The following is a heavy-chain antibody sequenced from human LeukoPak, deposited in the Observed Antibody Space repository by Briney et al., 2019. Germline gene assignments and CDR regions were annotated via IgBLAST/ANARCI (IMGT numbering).Heavy chain of an antibody. CDR2: INPNSGGT. J-gene: IGHJ4*02. V-gene: IGHV1-2*06. Sequence: ASVKVPYKASGYTFTGYYMHWVRQAPGQGLEWMGRINPNSGGTNYAQKFQGRVTMTRDTSISTAYMELSRLRSDDTAVYYCARDVDIVATDFDYWGQGTLVTVSS. CDR1: GYTFTGYY. D-gene: IGHD5-12*01. CDR3: ARDVDIVATDFDY.